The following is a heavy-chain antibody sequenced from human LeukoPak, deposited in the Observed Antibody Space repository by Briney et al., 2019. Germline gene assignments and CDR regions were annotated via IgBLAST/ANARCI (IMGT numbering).Heavy chain of an antibody. CDR2: ISAYNGNT. CDR1: GYTFTSYG. D-gene: IGHD3-22*01. CDR3: ARATYYYDSSGYCHSD. J-gene: IGHJ4*02. V-gene: IGHV1-18*01. Sequence: ASVKVSCKASGYTFTSYGISWVRQAPGQGLEWMGWISAYNGNTNYAQKLQGRVTMTTDTSTSTAYMELRSLRSDDTAVYYCARATYYYDSSGYCHSDWGQGTLVTASS.